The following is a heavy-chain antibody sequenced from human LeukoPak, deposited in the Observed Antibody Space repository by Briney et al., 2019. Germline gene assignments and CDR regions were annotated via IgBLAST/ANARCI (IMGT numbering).Heavy chain of an antibody. CDR1: GGSISSGSYY. J-gene: IGHJ4*02. V-gene: IGHV4-61*02. D-gene: IGHD1-26*01. CDR2: IYTSGST. Sequence: SQTLSLTCTVSGGSISSGSYYWSWIRQPAGKGLEWIGCIYTSGSTNYNPSLKSRVTISVDTSKNQFSLKLSSVTAADTAVYYCARDLVGATREGVFDYWGQGTLVTVSS. CDR3: ARDLVGATREGVFDY.